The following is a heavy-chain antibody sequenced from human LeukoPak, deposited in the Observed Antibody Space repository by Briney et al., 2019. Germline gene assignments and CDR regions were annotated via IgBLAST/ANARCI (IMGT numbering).Heavy chain of an antibody. D-gene: IGHD6-13*01. V-gene: IGHV4-59*01. Sequence: SETLSLTCTVSGGSISRDYWSWIRQPPGKGLEWIGYIDYAGRTTYNPSLKSRVTISVDTSKNQFPLRPSSVTAADTAVYYCARDRPGGSSLDYWGQGTLVTVSS. J-gene: IGHJ4*02. CDR2: IDYAGRT. CDR3: ARDRPGGSSLDY. CDR1: GGSISRDY.